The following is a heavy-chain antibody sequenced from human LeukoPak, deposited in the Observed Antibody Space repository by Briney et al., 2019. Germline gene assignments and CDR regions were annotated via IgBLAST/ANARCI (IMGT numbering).Heavy chain of an antibody. Sequence: AGGSLRLSCGASGLPFSGSWVSWARQAPGRGLEWVASIKRDESAIFYLASVKGRFTISRDNARNLLFLQMNTLRAEDTAVYYCAKLLGDATTYDYWGQGALVTVSS. V-gene: IGHV3-7*01. D-gene: IGHD1-1*01. CDR2: IKRDESAI. CDR1: GLPFSGSW. J-gene: IGHJ4*02. CDR3: AKLLGDATTYDY.